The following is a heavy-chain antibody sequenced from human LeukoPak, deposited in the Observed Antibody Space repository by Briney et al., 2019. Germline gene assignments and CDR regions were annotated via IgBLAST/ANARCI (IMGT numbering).Heavy chain of an antibody. J-gene: IGHJ6*03. CDR2: INTNTGNP. V-gene: IGHV7-4-1*02. Sequence: ASVKVSCKASGYTFTSYYMHWVRQAPGQGLGWMGWINTNTGNPTYAQGFTGRFVFSLDTSVSTAYLQISSLKAEDTAVFYCARLSPQRGGNYYMDVWGKGTTVTVSS. CDR1: GYTFTSYY. D-gene: IGHD6-25*01. CDR3: ARLSPQRGGNYYMDV.